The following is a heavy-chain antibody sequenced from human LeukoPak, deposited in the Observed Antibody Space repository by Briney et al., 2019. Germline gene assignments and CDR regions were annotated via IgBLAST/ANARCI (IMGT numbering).Heavy chain of an antibody. V-gene: IGHV1-46*01. CDR3: ARDHLPLLCMMEH. CDR1: GYTFTSYY. CDR2: INPSGGST. Sequence: ASVKVSCKASGYTFTSYYMHWVRQAPGQGLEWMGIINPSGGSTSYAQKFQGRVTMTRDTSFSTAYMELSRLRSDDTAVYYCARDHLPLLCMMEHWGLGTLVTVSS. J-gene: IGHJ4*02. D-gene: IGHD1-1*01.